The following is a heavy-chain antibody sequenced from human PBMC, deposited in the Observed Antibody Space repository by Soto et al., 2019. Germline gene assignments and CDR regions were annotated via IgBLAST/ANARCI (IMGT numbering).Heavy chain of an antibody. CDR3: ARDSTRWFPYYGVDV. Sequence: LSLTCAVYGGSFSGYYWTWIRQPPGKGLEWIGYVSDSGRTSHNPSLQSRVRISVDSSRNQFSLRLTSVTAADTAVYYCARDSTRWFPYYGVDVWGPGTSVTVSS. CDR1: GGSFSGYY. V-gene: IGHV4-59*01. J-gene: IGHJ6*02. CDR2: VSDSGRT. D-gene: IGHD6-13*01.